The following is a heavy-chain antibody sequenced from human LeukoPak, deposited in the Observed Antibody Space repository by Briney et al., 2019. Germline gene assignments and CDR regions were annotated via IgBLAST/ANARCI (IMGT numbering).Heavy chain of an antibody. CDR1: GFTFNNYV. J-gene: IGHJ4*02. CDR3: AATRVCGGVLLRPNCLYFED. CDR2: IDYAGGST. V-gene: IGHV3-23*01. Sequence: AGGSLRLSCAASGFTFNNYVMSWVRQAPGRGLEWVSGIDYAGGSTNYADSVQGRFTVSRDNSKNTPYLQMNSLRAEDTAIYYCAATRVCGGVLLRPNCLYFEDWGQGTLVTVSS. D-gene: IGHD3-10*01.